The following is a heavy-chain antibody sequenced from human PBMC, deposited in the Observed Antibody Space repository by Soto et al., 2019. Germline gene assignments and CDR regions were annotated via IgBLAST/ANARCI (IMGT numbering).Heavy chain of an antibody. CDR1: GGSISSGGYY. J-gene: IGHJ5*02. CDR2: IYYSGST. CDR3: ARTWNYSGLYGIWFDP. V-gene: IGHV4-31*03. D-gene: IGHD1-7*01. Sequence: QVQLQESGPGLVKPSQTLSLTCTVSGGSISSGGYYWSWIRQHPGKGLEWIGYIYYSGSTYYNPSLKSRVTISVDTSKNQFSLKLSSVTAADTAVYYCARTWNYSGLYGIWFDPWGQGTLVTVSS.